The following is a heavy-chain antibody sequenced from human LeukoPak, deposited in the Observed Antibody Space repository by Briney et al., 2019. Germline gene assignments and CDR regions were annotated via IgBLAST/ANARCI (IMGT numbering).Heavy chain of an antibody. V-gene: IGHV3-30-3*01. J-gene: IGHJ4*02. Sequence: PGRSLRLSCAASGFTFSSYAMHWVRQAPGEGLEWVAVISYDGSNKYYADSVKDRFTISRDNSKNTLYLQMNSLRAEDTAVYYCARDRSSSWSAFDYWGQGTLGTVSS. CDR1: GFTFSSYA. CDR3: ARDRSSSWSAFDY. CDR2: ISYDGSNK. D-gene: IGHD6-13*01.